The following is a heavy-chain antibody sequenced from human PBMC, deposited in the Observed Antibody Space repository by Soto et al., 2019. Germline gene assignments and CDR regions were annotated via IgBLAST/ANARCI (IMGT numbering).Heavy chain of an antibody. CDR1: GFTVSSNY. J-gene: IGHJ5*02. CDR2: IYSGGST. V-gene: IGHV3-53*01. Sequence: GGSLRLSCAASGFTVSSNYMSWVRQAPGKGLEWVSVIYSGGSTYYADSVKGRFTISRDNSKNTLYLQMNSLRAEDTAVYYCARGPTFDSDYYGSGSPEYNWFDPWGQGTLVTVSS. CDR3: ARGPTFDSDYYGSGSPEYNWFDP. D-gene: IGHD3-10*01.